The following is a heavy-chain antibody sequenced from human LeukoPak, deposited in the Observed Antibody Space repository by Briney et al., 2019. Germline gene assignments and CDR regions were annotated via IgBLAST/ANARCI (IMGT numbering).Heavy chain of an antibody. J-gene: IGHJ6*02. D-gene: IGHD2-2*01. CDR2: MNPNSGNT. CDR1: GYTFTSYD. V-gene: IGHV1-8*01. CDR3: ARSRQVAVVKGSYGMDV. Sequence: ASVKVSCKASGYTFTSYDINWVRQATGQGLEWMGWMNPNSGNTGYAQKFQGRVTMIRNTSISTAYMELRSLRSEDTAVYYCARSRQVAVVKGSYGMDVWGQGTTVTVSS.